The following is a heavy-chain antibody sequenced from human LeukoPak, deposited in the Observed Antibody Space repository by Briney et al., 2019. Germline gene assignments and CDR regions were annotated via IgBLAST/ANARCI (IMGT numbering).Heavy chain of an antibody. Sequence: GGSLRLSCAASGFTLSSNYMSWVRQAPGKGLEWVSVIYSGGSTYYADSVKGRFTISRDNSKNTLYLQMNSLRAEDTAVYYCARVSGYDHQFDYWGQGTLVTVSS. CDR2: IYSGGST. CDR1: GFTLSSNY. CDR3: ARVSGYDHQFDY. D-gene: IGHD5-12*01. J-gene: IGHJ4*02. V-gene: IGHV3-66*01.